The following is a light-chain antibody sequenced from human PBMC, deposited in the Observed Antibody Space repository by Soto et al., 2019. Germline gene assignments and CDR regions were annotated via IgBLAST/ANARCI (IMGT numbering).Light chain of an antibody. Sequence: EVVWTQSPGTLSLSPGERATLSCRASQSVSNNYFAWYQQKPGQAPRLLIFGSSDRATGIPDRFSGSGSGTDFTLTISRLEPEDFAVYYCQQYGSSPPYTFGQGTKLEIK. V-gene: IGKV3-20*01. CDR2: GSS. J-gene: IGKJ2*01. CDR1: QSVSNNY. CDR3: QQYGSSPPYT.